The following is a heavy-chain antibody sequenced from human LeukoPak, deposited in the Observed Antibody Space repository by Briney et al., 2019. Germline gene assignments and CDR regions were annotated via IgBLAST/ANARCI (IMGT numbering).Heavy chain of an antibody. CDR2: ISSSSSSI. CDR1: GFIFSGYS. J-gene: IGHJ4*02. CDR3: AREGATAGSGYYFDY. V-gene: IGHV3-21*01. Sequence: GGSLRLSCAASGFIFSGYSMNWVRQAPGKGLEWVSSISSSSSSIYYADSVKGRFTISRDNTKKSLYLQMNSLRAEDTAVYYCAREGATAGSGYYFDYWGQGSLVTVSS. D-gene: IGHD6-13*01.